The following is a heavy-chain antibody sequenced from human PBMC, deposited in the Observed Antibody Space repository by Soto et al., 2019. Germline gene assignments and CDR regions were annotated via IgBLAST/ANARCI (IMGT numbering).Heavy chain of an antibody. V-gene: IGHV1-2*04. CDR1: GYIFTGYY. Sequence: GASVKVSCKASGYIFTGYYMHWVRQAPGQGLEWMGWINPNSGGTNYAQKFQGWVTMTRDTSISTAYMELSRLRSDDTAVYYCARGRYCISTSCLSPYYYGMDGWGQGTTVTVSS. D-gene: IGHD2-2*01. CDR2: INPNSGGT. J-gene: IGHJ6*02. CDR3: ARGRYCISTSCLSPYYYGMDG.